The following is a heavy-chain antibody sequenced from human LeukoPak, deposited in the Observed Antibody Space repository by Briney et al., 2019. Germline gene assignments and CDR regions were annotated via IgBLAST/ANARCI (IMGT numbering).Heavy chain of an antibody. J-gene: IGHJ4*02. D-gene: IGHD1-26*01. CDR1: GFTFSSYA. CDR2: ISYDGSNK. Sequence: PAGSLRLSCAASGFTFSSYAMHWDRQAPGKGLEWVAVISYDGSNKYYADSVKGRFTISRDNSKNTLYLQMNSLRAEDTAVYYCARGRSGSYLDYFDYWGQGTLVTVTS. CDR3: ARGRSGSYLDYFDY. V-gene: IGHV3-30*04.